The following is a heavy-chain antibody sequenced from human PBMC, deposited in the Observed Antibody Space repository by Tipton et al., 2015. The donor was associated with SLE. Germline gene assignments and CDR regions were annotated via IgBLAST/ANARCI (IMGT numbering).Heavy chain of an antibody. CDR2: ISSSSSYI. D-gene: IGHD4-17*01. Sequence: SLRLSCAASGFTFSSYSMNWVRQAPGKGLEWVSSISSSSSYIYYADSVKGRFTISRDNAKNSLYLQMNSLRAEDTAVYYCARVAYGDYAPFDYWGQGTLVTVSS. J-gene: IGHJ4*02. V-gene: IGHV3-21*01. CDR1: GFTFSSYS. CDR3: ARVAYGDYAPFDY.